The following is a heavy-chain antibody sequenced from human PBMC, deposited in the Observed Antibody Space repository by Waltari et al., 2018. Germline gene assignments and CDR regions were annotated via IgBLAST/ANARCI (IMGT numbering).Heavy chain of an antibody. CDR2: IKQRATT. V-gene: IGHV4-34*01. D-gene: IGHD2-2*01. Sequence: QVQLQQWGAGLLQPPETLPLTCAFDGWSFSGYYWPWTGPPPGKGPDLRGGEEGRGGGIGKIKQRATTNTTPSLKRRVPISEEPSRNQFSRRLSSVTAADTAVYYCARRRPGWCPSTSCQYVVAFDIWGQGTMVTVSS. CDR3: ARRRPGWCPSTSCQYVVAFDI. J-gene: IGHJ3*02. CDR1: GWSFSGYY.